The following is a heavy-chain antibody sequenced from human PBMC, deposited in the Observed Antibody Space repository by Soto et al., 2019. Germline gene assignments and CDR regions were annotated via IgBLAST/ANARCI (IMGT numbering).Heavy chain of an antibody. CDR2: IYYSGST. CDR1: GGSISSSSYY. D-gene: IGHD6-13*01. V-gene: IGHV4-39*01. Sequence: SETLSLTCTVSGGSISSSSYYWGWIRQPPGKGLEWIGSIYYSGSTYYNPSLKSRVTISVDTSKNQFSLKLSSVTAADTAVYYCASTNIAAAGNYYYYGMDVWGQGTTVTVSS. CDR3: ASTNIAAAGNYYYYGMDV. J-gene: IGHJ6*02.